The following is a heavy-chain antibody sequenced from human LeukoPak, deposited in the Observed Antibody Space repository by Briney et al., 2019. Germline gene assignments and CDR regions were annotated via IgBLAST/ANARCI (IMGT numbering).Heavy chain of an antibody. D-gene: IGHD5-18*01. CDR1: RFTFSSYS. Sequence: GGSPRLSCAASRFTFSSYSMTWVRQAPGRGLEWISYISDSGATKHYAHSVRGRFTISRDNAKNSLYLQMDSLRDENTAVYYCARTPRGYSYVYGFDYWGQGILVTVSS. CDR2: ISDSGATK. J-gene: IGHJ4*02. V-gene: IGHV3-48*02. CDR3: ARTPRGYSYVYGFDY.